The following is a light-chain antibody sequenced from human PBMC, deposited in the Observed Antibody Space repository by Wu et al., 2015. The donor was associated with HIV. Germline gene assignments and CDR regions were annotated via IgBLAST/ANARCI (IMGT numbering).Light chain of an antibody. CDR2: GAS. CDR3: QHYGNSRWT. J-gene: IGKJ1*01. Sequence: EIVLTQSPGTLSLSPGDRATLSCRASQSVYSTYLAWYQHKPGQAPRLLIHGASNRATGLPDRFSGSGSGTDFTLTISRLEPEDFAVYYCQHYGNSRWTFGQGTKVEIK. V-gene: IGKV3-20*01. CDR1: QSVYSTY.